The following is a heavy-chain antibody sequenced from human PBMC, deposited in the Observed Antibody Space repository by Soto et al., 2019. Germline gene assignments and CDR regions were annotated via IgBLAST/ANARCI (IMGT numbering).Heavy chain of an antibody. D-gene: IGHD3-10*01. Sequence: HPGGSLRLSCAASGFTFRTYAMNWVCQAPGKGLEWISAISGSGSFTHYADPVRGRFTISRDNSQNQLYLQMNNLRGDDTAMYYCAKIPTGSGSSKFDYWGQGIQVTVSS. CDR2: ISGSGSFT. CDR1: GFTFRTYA. J-gene: IGHJ4*02. CDR3: AKIPTGSGSSKFDY. V-gene: IGHV3-23*01.